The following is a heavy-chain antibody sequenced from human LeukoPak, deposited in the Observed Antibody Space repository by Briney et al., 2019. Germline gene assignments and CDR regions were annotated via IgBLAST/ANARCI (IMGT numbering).Heavy chain of an antibody. Sequence: PGGSLRLSCAASGFTFSDYCMSWIRQAPGKGLEWVSYISSSGTTIYYADSVKGRFTISRDNAKNSLYPQMNSLRAEDTAVYYCARFLVAEFDYWGQGTLVTVSS. V-gene: IGHV3-11*04. D-gene: IGHD5-12*01. CDR3: ARFLVAEFDY. CDR1: GFTFSDYC. CDR2: ISSSGTTI. J-gene: IGHJ4*02.